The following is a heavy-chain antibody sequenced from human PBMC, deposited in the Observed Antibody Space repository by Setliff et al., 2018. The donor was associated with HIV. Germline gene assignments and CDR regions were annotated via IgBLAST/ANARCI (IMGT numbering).Heavy chain of an antibody. Sequence: LSLTCTVSGDSVSSNTYYWGWIRQPPGKGLEWIGSIYYSGKTKYNPSLESRVSISVDTSKNQLSLKVNPVTAADTAVYYCAKYDFGVSRLRNWFDPWGQGTLVTVSS. CDR1: GDSVSSNTYY. CDR2: IYYSGKT. CDR3: AKYDFGVSRLRNWFDP. D-gene: IGHD4-17*01. V-gene: IGHV4-39*07. J-gene: IGHJ5*02.